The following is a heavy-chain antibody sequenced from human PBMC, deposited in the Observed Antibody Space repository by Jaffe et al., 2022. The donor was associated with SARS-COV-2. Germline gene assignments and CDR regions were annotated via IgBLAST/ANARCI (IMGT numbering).Heavy chain of an antibody. CDR2: ISGSGGST. Sequence: EVQLLESGGGLVQPGGSLRLSCAASGFTFSSYAMSWVRQAPGKGLEWVSAISGSGGSTYYADSVKGRFTISRDNSKNTLYLQMNSLRAEDTAVYYCAKDRWVEWLLPDAFDIWGQGTMVTVSS. CDR3: AKDRWVEWLLPDAFDI. D-gene: IGHD3-22*01. CDR1: GFTFSSYA. J-gene: IGHJ3*02. V-gene: IGHV3-23*01.